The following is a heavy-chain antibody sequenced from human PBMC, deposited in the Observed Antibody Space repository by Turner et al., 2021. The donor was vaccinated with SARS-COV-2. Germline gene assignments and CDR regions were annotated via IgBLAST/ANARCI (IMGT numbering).Heavy chain of an antibody. J-gene: IGHJ6*02. CDR2: ISSGSSTI. V-gene: IGHV3-48*01. CDR3: ARAIQYYDFWSGYFGAYGMDV. D-gene: IGHD3-3*01. Sequence: EVQLVDSGGGLVQPGGSLRLSCAASGFTFSSYNMNWVRQAPGKGLEWVSYISSGSSTIYYADSVKGRFTISRDNAKNSLYLQINSLRAEDTAVYYCARAIQYYDFWSGYFGAYGMDVWGQGTTVTVSS. CDR1: GFTFSSYN.